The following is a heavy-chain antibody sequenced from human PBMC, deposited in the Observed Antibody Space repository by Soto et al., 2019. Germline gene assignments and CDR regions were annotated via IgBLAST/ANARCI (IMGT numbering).Heavy chain of an antibody. J-gene: IGHJ6*02. V-gene: IGHV1-69*06. CDR2: IIPIVGTA. D-gene: IGHD2-2*02. Sequence: SVKVSCKASGGTFSSYAISWVRQAPGQGLEWMGGIIPIVGTANYAQKFQGRVTITADKSTSTAYMELSSLRSEDTAVYYCARVVVVPAAILYYYGMDVWGQGTTVTVSS. CDR3: ARVVVVPAAILYYYGMDV. CDR1: GGTFSSYA.